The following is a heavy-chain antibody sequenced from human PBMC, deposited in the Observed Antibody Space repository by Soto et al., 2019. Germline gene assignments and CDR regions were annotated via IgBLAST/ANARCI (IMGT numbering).Heavy chain of an antibody. J-gene: IGHJ4*02. D-gene: IGHD3-10*01. CDR1: GYTFTSYG. CDR3: ARAPMVRGVITIDY. V-gene: IGHV1-18*01. Sequence: QVQLVQSGAEVKKPGASVKVSCKASGYTFTSYGISWVRQAPGQGLEWMGWISAYNGNTNYAQKLQGRVTMTPDTSTSTAYMELRSLGADDTAVDYCARAPMVRGVITIDYWGQGTLVTVSS. CDR2: ISAYNGNT.